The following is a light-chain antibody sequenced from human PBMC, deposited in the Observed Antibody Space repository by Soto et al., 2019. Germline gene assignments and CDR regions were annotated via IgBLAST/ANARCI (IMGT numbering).Light chain of an antibody. CDR1: SGHSSYA. V-gene: IGLV4-69*01. Sequence: QLVLTQSPSASASLGASVKLTCTLSSGHSSYAIAWHQQQPEKGPRYLMKLNSDGSHNKGDGIPDSFSGSSSGAERYLTISSLQSEDEADYYCQTWGTDSSVVFGGGTKLTVL. J-gene: IGLJ2*01. CDR2: LNSDGSH. CDR3: QTWGTDSSVV.